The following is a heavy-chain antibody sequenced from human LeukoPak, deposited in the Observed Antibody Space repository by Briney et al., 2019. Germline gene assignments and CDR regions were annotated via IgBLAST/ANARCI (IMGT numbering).Heavy chain of an antibody. CDR2: IYMSGMT. CDR1: GGSLRSYF. Sequence: SETLSLTCSVSGGSLRSYFWSWTRQPAGKGMEWIGRIYMSGMTNYNPSLESRVTMSINTSKNQFSLKLSSVTAADTAVYYCARDYYASGSYGVDNWGQGTLVTVSS. V-gene: IGHV4-4*07. J-gene: IGHJ4*02. D-gene: IGHD3-10*01. CDR3: ARDYYASGSYGVDN.